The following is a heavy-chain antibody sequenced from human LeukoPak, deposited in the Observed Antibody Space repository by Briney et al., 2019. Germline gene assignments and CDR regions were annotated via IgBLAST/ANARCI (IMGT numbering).Heavy chain of an antibody. J-gene: IGHJ4*02. CDR2: ISSGGST. CDR3: ARGSAYYNY. D-gene: IGHD3-3*01. V-gene: IGHV4-59*01. CDR1: GGSINTYF. Sequence: SETLSLTCTVSGGSINTYFWSWIRQPPGKGLEWIGYISSGGSTNYNPSLKSRVTISVDTSKNQFSLKLSSVTAADTAVYYCARGSAYYNYWGQGTLVTVSS.